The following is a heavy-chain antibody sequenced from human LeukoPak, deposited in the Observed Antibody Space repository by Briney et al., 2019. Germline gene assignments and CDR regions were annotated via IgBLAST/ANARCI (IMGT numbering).Heavy chain of an antibody. D-gene: IGHD3-10*01. CDR1: GGSISSYY. Sequence: SETLSLTCTVSGGSISSYYWSRIRQPPGKGLEWIGYIYYSGSTTYSPSLRSRVTISVDTPKNQFSLKLSSVTAADTAVYYCARVPADNSAYYSFDIWGQGTLVAVSS. CDR2: IYYSGST. J-gene: IGHJ3*02. CDR3: ARVPADNSAYYSFDI. V-gene: IGHV4-59*01.